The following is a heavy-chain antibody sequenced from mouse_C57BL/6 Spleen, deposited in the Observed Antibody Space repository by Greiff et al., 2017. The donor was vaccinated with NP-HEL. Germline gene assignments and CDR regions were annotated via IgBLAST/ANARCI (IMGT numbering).Heavy chain of an antibody. Sequence: VQLQQPGAELVRPGTSVKLSCKASGYTFTSYWMHWVKQRPGQGLEWIGVIDPSDSYTNYNQKFKGKATLTVDTSSSTAYMQLSSLTSEDSAVYYCARFPQFITTVVATDWYFDVWGTGTTVTVSS. CDR1: GYTFTSYW. J-gene: IGHJ1*03. CDR2: IDPSDSYT. D-gene: IGHD1-1*01. V-gene: IGHV1-59*01. CDR3: ARFPQFITTVVATDWYFDV.